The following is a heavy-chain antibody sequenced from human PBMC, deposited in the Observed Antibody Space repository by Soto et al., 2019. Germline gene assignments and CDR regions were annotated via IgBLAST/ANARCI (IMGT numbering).Heavy chain of an antibody. D-gene: IGHD3-16*01. CDR1: VGSVRGYF. J-gene: IGHJ4*02. Sequence: SETLSLTCAVSVGSVRGYFWSWIRQSPDKGLEWIGEINDSGSTYYNPSFRSRLTLSVDTSKSQISLRLTSVSAADSAVYYCQGGDFWGQGTRVTVS. CDR2: INDSGST. CDR3: QGGDF. V-gene: IGHV4-34*01.